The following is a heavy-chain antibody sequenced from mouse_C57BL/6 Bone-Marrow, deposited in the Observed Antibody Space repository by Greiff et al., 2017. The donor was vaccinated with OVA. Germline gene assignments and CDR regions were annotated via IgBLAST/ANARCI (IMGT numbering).Heavy chain of an antibody. V-gene: IGHV1-9*01. D-gene: IGHD2-2*01. J-gene: IGHJ2*01. CDR3: ARNYGNDERTTREERDPPPRGPYYCDY. CDR1: GYPFTGYW. Sequence: QVHVKQSGAELMKPGASVKLSCKATGYPFTGYWIEWVKQRPGHGLEWIGEILPGSGHTNYNEKFKGKATFTADTSSNTAYMQLSSLTTEDSAIYYCARNYGNDERTTREERDPPPRGPYYCDYWGQGTTLTVSS. CDR2: ILPGSGHT.